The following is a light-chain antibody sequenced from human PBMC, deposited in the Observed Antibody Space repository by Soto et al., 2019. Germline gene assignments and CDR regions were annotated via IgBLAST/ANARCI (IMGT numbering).Light chain of an antibody. Sequence: QAVVTQPASVSGSPGQSITISCTGTSSDIGGYNYVSWYQQHPGKAPKVVIYEVSNRPLGVSNRFSASKSGNTASLFISGLQADDEADYYCAAWDDSLRGYVFGTGTKLTVL. CDR1: SSDIGGYNY. CDR2: EVS. CDR3: AAWDDSLRGYV. J-gene: IGLJ1*01. V-gene: IGLV2-14*01.